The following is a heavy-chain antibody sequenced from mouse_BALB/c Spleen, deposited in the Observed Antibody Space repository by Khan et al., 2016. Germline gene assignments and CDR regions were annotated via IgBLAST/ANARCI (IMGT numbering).Heavy chain of an antibody. J-gene: IGHJ4*01. CDR1: GYSFTRYW. D-gene: IGHD2-1*01. V-gene: IGHV1S82*01. CDR2: IHPSDSES. CDR3: TRSGDGNHPYYAMDY. Sequence: QVQLQQPGTELVRPGASVKLSCKASGYSFTRYWMNWVKQRPGQGLEWIGMIHPSDSESRLNQKFKDKDTLTVDNSSSIAYMQLSSPTSEDSAVHYGTRSGDGNHPYYAMDYWGQGTSVTVSS.